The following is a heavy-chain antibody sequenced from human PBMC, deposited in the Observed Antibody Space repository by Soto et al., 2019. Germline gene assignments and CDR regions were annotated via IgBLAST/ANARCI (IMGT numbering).Heavy chain of an antibody. J-gene: IGHJ4*02. Sequence: SETLSLTCTVSGGSISSYYWSWIRQPPGKGLEWIGYIYYSGSTNYNPSLKGRFTISRDNAKNSLYLQMNSLRAEDTAVYYCARDFYGSCDEWGQGTLVTVSS. V-gene: IGHV4-59*12. CDR2: IYYSGST. CDR3: ARDFYGSCDE. CDR1: GGSISSYY. D-gene: IGHD2-15*01.